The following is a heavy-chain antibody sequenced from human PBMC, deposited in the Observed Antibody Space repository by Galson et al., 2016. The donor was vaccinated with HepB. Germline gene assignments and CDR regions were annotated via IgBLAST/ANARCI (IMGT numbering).Heavy chain of an antibody. J-gene: IGHJ3*02. CDR1: GFTFSSNW. CDR2: IKEDGSEK. Sequence: SLRLSCAGSGFTFSSNWMSWVRRAPGKGLEWVANIKEDGSEKYYVDSVKGRFTISRANAKNSLFLQMNSLRAEDTAVYYCARDSGYCTNIDFKGDAFDIWGQGIMVTVSS. D-gene: IGHD2-8*01. CDR3: ARDSGYCTNIDFKGDAFDI. V-gene: IGHV3-7*01.